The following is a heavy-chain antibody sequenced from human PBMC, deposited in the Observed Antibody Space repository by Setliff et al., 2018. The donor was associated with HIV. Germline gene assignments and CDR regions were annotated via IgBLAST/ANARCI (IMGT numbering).Heavy chain of an antibody. V-gene: IGHV4-4*02. CDR1: GGSISSSNW. D-gene: IGHD3-16*01. CDR3: ARDLGGLREVFDC. CDR2: IYHSGSA. Sequence: PSETLSLTCAVSGGSISSSNWWSWVRQPPGKGLEWIGEIYHSGSANYNPSLKSRVSVSVDTSKNHFSLKLSSLTPADTAVYYCARDLGGLREVFDCWGQGTLVTVSS. J-gene: IGHJ4*02.